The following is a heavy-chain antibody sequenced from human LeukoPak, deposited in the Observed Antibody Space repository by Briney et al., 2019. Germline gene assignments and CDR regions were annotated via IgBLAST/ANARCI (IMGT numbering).Heavy chain of an antibody. V-gene: IGHV4-34*01. Sequence: PSETLSLTCAVYGGSFSGYYWSWIRQPPGKGLEWIGEINHSGSTNYNPSLKSRVTISVDTSKNQFSLKLSSVTAADTAVYYCARVRTAARHPVAFDIWGQGTMVTVSS. CDR3: ARVRTAARHPVAFDI. CDR2: INHSGST. CDR1: GGSFSGYY. D-gene: IGHD6-6*01. J-gene: IGHJ3*02.